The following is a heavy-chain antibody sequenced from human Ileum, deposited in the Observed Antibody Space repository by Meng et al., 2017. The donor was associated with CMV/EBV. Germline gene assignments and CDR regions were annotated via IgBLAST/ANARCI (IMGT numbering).Heavy chain of an antibody. CDR1: GYTFTSYG. J-gene: IGHJ6*02. D-gene: IGHD6-13*01. CDR3: ARDRGYTSSWYKNSMDA. V-gene: IGHV1-18*01. Sequence: ASVKVSCKASGYTFTSYGISWVRQAPGQGLEWMGWISASTGNTNYAQKLQGRVTMTTDTSTSTAYMEVRSLRSDDTAVYYCARDRGYTSSWYKNSMDAWGQGATVTVSS. CDR2: ISASTGNT.